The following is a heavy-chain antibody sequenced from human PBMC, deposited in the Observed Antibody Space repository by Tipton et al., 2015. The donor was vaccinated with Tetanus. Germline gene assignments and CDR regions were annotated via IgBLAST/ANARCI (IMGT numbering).Heavy chain of an antibody. D-gene: IGHD4-11*01. V-gene: IGHV4-30-4*01. Sequence: TLSLTCTVSGDSVSTGNFYWSWIRQPPRKGLEWIAFIHHSGLAFSEPSLKSRVSISIDTSQNQFSLRLTSVTAADTAVYFCARNVYTVTNDAFDIWGHGTLVNVSS. CDR2: IHHSGLA. J-gene: IGHJ3*02. CDR1: GDSVSTGNFY. CDR3: ARNVYTVTNDAFDI.